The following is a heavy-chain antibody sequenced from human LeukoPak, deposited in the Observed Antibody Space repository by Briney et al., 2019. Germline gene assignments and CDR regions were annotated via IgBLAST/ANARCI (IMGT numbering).Heavy chain of an antibody. J-gene: IGHJ4*02. V-gene: IGHV1-2*02. Sequence: ASVKVSCKASGYTFTGYYMHWVRQAPRQGLEWMGWINPNSGGTNYAQKFQGRVTMTRDTSISTAYMELSRLRSPDTAVSSCASPYSSGWYWIDYWGQGTLVTVSS. D-gene: IGHD6-19*01. CDR3: ASPYSSGWYWIDY. CDR1: GYTFTGYY. CDR2: INPNSGGT.